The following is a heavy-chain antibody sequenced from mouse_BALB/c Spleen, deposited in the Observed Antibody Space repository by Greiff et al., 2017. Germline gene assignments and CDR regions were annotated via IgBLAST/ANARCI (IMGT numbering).Heavy chain of an antibody. D-gene: IGHD2-1*01. CDR1: GYTFTSYT. J-gene: IGHJ2*01. V-gene: IGHV1-4*02. CDR2: INPSSGYT. Sequence: QVQLKESAAELARPGASVKMSCKASGYTFTSYTMHWVKQRPGQGLEWIGYINPSSGYTEYNQKFKDKTTLTADKSSSTAYMQLSSLTSEDSAVYYCARRGGNYPYYFDYWGQGTTLTVSS. CDR3: ARRGGNYPYYFDY.